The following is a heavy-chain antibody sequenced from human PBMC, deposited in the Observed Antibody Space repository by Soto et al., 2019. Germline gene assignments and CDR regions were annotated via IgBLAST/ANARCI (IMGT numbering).Heavy chain of an antibody. J-gene: IGHJ4*02. V-gene: IGHV3-23*04. CDR3: AKGGWYNWNDVGGFDY. D-gene: IGHD1-1*01. CDR2: ISGSGGST. CDR1: GFTVSSNY. Sequence: EVQLVESGGGLIQPGGSLRLSCAASGFTVSSNYMSWVRQAPGKGLEWVSVISGSGGSTYYADSVKGRFTISRDNSKNTLYLQMNSLRAEDTAVYYCAKGGWYNWNDVGGFDYWGQGTLVTVSS.